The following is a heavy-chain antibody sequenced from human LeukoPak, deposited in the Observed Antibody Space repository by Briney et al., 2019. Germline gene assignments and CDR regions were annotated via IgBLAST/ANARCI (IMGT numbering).Heavy chain of an antibody. D-gene: IGHD6-19*01. CDR2: MSYDGSNK. V-gene: IGHV3-30-3*01. J-gene: IGHJ4*02. Sequence: PGRSLRLSCAASGFTFSSYAMHWVRQAPGKGLEWVAVMSYDGSNKYYADSVKGRFTISRDNSKNTLYLQMNSLRAEDTAVYYCAKDGGIAVAGEYYFDYWGQGTLVTVSS. CDR3: AKDGGIAVAGEYYFDY. CDR1: GFTFSSYA.